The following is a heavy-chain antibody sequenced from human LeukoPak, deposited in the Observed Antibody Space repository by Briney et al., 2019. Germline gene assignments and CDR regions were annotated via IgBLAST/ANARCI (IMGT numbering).Heavy chain of an antibody. V-gene: IGHV4-4*07. CDR3: AREDFWSGYYGYYYYMDV. J-gene: IGHJ6*03. Sequence: SETLSLTCTVSRGSISSYYWSWIRQTAGKGLEWIGRIYTSGSTNYNPSLKSRVTMSVDTSKNQFSLKLSSVTAADTAVYYCAREDFWSGYYGYYYYMDVWGKGTTVTVSS. CDR1: RGSISSYY. D-gene: IGHD3-3*01. CDR2: IYTSGST.